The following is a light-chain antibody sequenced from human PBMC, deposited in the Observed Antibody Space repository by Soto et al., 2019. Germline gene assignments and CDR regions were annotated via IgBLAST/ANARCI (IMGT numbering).Light chain of an antibody. V-gene: IGLV2-14*03. CDR3: SSYTTSSTYV. CDR1: SSDVGGYNY. CDR2: DVS. J-gene: IGLJ1*01. Sequence: QSVVTQPGSVSRSPGQSITFSCTGTSSDVGGYNYVSWYQQHPGKAPKLMIYDVSNRPSGVSNRFSGFKSGNTASLTISGLHAEDEADYYCSSYTTSSTYVFGTGTKVTVL.